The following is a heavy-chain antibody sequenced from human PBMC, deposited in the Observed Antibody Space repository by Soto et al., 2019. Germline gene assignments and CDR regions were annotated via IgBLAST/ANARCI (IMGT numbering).Heavy chain of an antibody. J-gene: IGHJ5*02. Sequence: PGGSLRLSCVASGFTFSDYYMSWIRQAPGKGLEWVSYISSSSSYTNYADSVKGRFTISRDNAKNSLYLQMNSLRAEDTAVYYCARGKQRQWLVGPMNWFDPWGQGTLVTVSS. D-gene: IGHD6-19*01. CDR2: ISSSSSYT. CDR1: GFTFSDYY. CDR3: ARGKQRQWLVGPMNWFDP. V-gene: IGHV3-11*05.